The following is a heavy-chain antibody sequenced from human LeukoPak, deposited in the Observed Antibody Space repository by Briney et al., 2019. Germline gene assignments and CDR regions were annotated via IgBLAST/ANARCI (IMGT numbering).Heavy chain of an antibody. J-gene: IGHJ1*01. Sequence: GGSLRLSCAASGFTVSSNYMSWVRQAPGKGLEWVSSISSSSSYIYYADSVKGRFTISRDNAKNSLYLQMNSLRAEDTAVYYCARGEEYCSGGSCYRYFQHWGQGTLVTVSS. D-gene: IGHD2-15*01. V-gene: IGHV3-21*01. CDR3: ARGEEYCSGGSCYRYFQH. CDR1: GFTVSSNY. CDR2: ISSSSSYI.